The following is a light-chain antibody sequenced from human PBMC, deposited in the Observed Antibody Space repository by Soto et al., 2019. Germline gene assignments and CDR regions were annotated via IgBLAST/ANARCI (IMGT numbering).Light chain of an antibody. CDR1: SSDVGGYNY. CDR2: DVT. V-gene: IGLV2-14*03. Sequence: QSALTQPASVSGSPGQSITISCTGTSSDVGGYNYVSWYQQHPGKAPKLMIYDVTNRPSGVSNRFSGSKSGSTASLTISGLQAEDEADYYCSSYTSSSPLGVFGTGTKVTVL. CDR3: SSYTSSSPLGV. J-gene: IGLJ1*01.